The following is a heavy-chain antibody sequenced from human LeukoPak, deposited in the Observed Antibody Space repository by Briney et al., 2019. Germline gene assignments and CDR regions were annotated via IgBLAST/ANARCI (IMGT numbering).Heavy chain of an antibody. V-gene: IGHV2-70*04. CDR2: IAWDDDK. D-gene: IGHD2-21*02. Sequence: SGPTLVNPTQTLTLTCTFSGFSLSTSGMRVSWIRQPPGKALEWLARIAWDDDKFYSTSLKARLTISKDTSKNQVVLTMTNMDPVDTATYYCARSCGGDCYSPSGPSDAFDIWGQGTMVTVSS. J-gene: IGHJ3*02. CDR3: ARSCGGDCYSPSGPSDAFDI. CDR1: GFSLSTSGMR.